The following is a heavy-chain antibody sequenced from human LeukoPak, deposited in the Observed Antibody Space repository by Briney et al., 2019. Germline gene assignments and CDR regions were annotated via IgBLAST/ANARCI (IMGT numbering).Heavy chain of an antibody. V-gene: IGHV4-34*01. CDR1: GGSFSGYY. CDR3: AREVTHRKRNYYYYYMDV. Sequence: PSETLSLTCAVYGGSFSGYYWSWIRQPPGKGLEWIGEINHSGSTNYNPSRKSRVTISVDTSKNQFSLKLSSVTAADTAVYYCAREVTHRKRNYYYYYMDVWGKGTTVTVSS. D-gene: IGHD5-24*01. J-gene: IGHJ6*03. CDR2: INHSGST.